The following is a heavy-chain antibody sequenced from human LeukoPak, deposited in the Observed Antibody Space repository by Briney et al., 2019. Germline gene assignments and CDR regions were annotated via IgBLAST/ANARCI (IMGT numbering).Heavy chain of an antibody. Sequence: GGSLRLSCAASGFTFSSYGMHWVRQAPGTGLEWVAFIRYDGSNKYYADSVKGRFTISRDNSKNTLYLQMNSLRAEDTAVYYCAKEYSYGTEFDYWGQGTLVTVSS. J-gene: IGHJ4*02. V-gene: IGHV3-30*02. CDR3: AKEYSYGTEFDY. CDR2: IRYDGSNK. D-gene: IGHD5-18*01. CDR1: GFTFSSYG.